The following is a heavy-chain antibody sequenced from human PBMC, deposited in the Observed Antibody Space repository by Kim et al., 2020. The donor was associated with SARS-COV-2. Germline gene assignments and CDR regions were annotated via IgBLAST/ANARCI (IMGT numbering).Heavy chain of an antibody. Sequence: SETLSLTCTVSGGSISSSSYYWGWIRQPPGKGLEWIGSIYYSGSTYYNPSLKSRVTISVDTSKNQFSLKLSSVTAADTAVYYCVRITMIVVVRAFDIWGQGTMVTVSS. CDR3: VRITMIVVVRAFDI. D-gene: IGHD3-22*01. V-gene: IGHV4-39*01. CDR1: GGSISSSSYY. CDR2: IYYSGST. J-gene: IGHJ3*02.